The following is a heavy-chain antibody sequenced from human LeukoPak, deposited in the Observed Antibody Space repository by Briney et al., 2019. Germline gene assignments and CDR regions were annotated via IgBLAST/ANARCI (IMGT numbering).Heavy chain of an antibody. CDR3: AEDKVGYFDSHFDY. D-gene: IGHD3-9*01. Sequence: GGSLRLSCAASGFTFSSYGMHWVRQAPGKGLEWVAFIRYDGSNKYYADSVKGRFTISRDNSKNTLYLQMNSLRAEDTAVYYCAEDKVGYFDSHFDYWGQGTLVTVSS. V-gene: IGHV3-30*02. CDR2: IRYDGSNK. J-gene: IGHJ4*02. CDR1: GFTFSSYG.